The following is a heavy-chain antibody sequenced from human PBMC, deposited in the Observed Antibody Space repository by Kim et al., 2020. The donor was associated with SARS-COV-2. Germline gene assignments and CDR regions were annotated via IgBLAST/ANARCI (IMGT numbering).Heavy chain of an antibody. J-gene: IGHJ4*02. D-gene: IGHD3-22*01. V-gene: IGHV3-21*01. CDR2: SSSSSSYK. CDR1: GFTFSTYS. CDR3: AKHLADDSSGYYGPIIDY. Sequence: GGSLRLSCAASGFTFSTYSMNWVRQAPGKGLEWVSSSSSSSSYKYYADSVKGRFTISRDNAKNSLYLQMNSLRAEDTAVYYCAKHLADDSSGYYGPIIDYWGQGTLVTVSS.